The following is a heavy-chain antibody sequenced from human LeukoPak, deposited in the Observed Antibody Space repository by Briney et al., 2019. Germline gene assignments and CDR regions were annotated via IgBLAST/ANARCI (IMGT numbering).Heavy chain of an antibody. J-gene: IGHJ2*01. CDR3: AKDIQQLAPYWYFDL. V-gene: IGHV3-30*18. CDR2: ISYDGSNK. D-gene: IGHD6-13*01. CDR1: GFTFSSYG. Sequence: GGSLRLSCAASGFTFSSYGMHWVRQAPGKGLEWVAVISYDGSNKYYADSVKGRFTISRDNSKNTLYLQMNSLRAEDTAVYYCAKDIQQLAPYWYFDLWGRGTLDTVSS.